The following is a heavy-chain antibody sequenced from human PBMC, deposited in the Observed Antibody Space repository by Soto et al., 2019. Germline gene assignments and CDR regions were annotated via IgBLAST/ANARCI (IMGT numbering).Heavy chain of an antibody. CDR3: ARRSVPAASRAVYYYYGMDV. J-gene: IGHJ6*02. CDR1: GYTFTSYG. D-gene: IGHD2-2*01. V-gene: IGHV1-18*01. Sequence: ASVKVSCKASGYTFTSYGISWVRQAPGQGLEWMGWISAYNGNTNYAQKLQGRVTMTTDTSTSTAYMELRSLRSDDTAVYYCARRSVPAASRAVYYYYGMDVWDQGTTVTVSS. CDR2: ISAYNGNT.